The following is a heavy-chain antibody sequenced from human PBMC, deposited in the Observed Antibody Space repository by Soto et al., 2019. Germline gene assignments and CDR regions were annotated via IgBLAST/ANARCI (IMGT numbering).Heavy chain of an antibody. CDR2: IRWDGGST. Sequence: GGSLRLSCAASGFTFDDYAMHWVRQAPWKGLEWVSLIRWDGGSTYYADSVKGRFTISRDNSKNSLYLQMNSLRAEDTALYYCAKGDSSSWHYYYYGMDVWGQGTTVTVSS. CDR1: GFTFDDYA. D-gene: IGHD6-13*01. J-gene: IGHJ6*02. V-gene: IGHV3-43D*04. CDR3: AKGDSSSWHYYYYGMDV.